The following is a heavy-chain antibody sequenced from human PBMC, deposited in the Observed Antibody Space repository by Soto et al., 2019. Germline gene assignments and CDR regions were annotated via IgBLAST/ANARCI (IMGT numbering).Heavy chain of an antibody. D-gene: IGHD2-2*01. V-gene: IGHV6-1*01. CDR3: SREFSTPDSTSWYSWLDT. CDR1: GDTVSSDSAA. J-gene: IGHJ5*01. CDR2: TYYRSKWYN. Sequence: SQTLSLTCAISGDTVSSDSAAWNWIRQSPSRGLEWLGRTYYRSKWYNDYAVSVKSRIIINPDTSRNRVSLHLNSVTPDDPAGQDCSREFSTPDSTSWYSWLDTQGQRIRVTISS.